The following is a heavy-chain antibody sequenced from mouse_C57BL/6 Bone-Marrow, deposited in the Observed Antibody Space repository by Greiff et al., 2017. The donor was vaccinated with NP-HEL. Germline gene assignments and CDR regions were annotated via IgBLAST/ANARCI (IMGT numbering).Heavy chain of an antibody. V-gene: IGHV1-74*01. Sequence: VQLQQPGAELVKPGASVKVSCKASGYTFTSYWMHWVKQRPGQGLEWIGRIHPSDSDTNYNQKFKGKATLTVDKSSSTAYMQLSSLTSDDSAVYYCAPSYYSNYSFAYWGQGTLVTVSA. J-gene: IGHJ3*01. D-gene: IGHD2-5*01. CDR3: APSYYSNYSFAY. CDR2: IHPSDSDT. CDR1: GYTFTSYW.